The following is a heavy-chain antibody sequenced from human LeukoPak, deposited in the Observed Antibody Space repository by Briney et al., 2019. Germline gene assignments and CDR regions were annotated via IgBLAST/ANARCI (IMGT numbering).Heavy chain of an antibody. Sequence: GESLKISCKGSGYSFSSYWIGWVRQMPGKGLEWMGIIYPGDSDTRYSPSFQGQVTISADKSISTAYLQWSSLKASDTAMYYCARWSYNYYYGMDVWGQGTTVTVSS. CDR3: ARWSYNYYYGMDV. J-gene: IGHJ6*02. V-gene: IGHV5-51*01. D-gene: IGHD1-14*01. CDR2: IYPGDSDT. CDR1: GYSFSSYW.